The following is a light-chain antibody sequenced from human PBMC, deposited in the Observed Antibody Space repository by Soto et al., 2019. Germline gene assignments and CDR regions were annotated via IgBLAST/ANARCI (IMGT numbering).Light chain of an antibody. CDR1: HSVNSH. CDR3: QQYKNWPL. Sequence: MMMTQSPATLSVSPGDRVTLSFRTSHSVNSHVAWYQQKPGQAPRLLLYGASTRATGIPVRFSGSGFGTEFTLTISSLQSEDFAVYYCQQYKNWPLFGQGTRLEIK. CDR2: GAS. J-gene: IGKJ5*01. V-gene: IGKV3-15*01.